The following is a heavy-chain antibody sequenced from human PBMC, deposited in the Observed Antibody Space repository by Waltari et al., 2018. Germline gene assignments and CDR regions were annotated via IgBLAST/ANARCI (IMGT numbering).Heavy chain of an antibody. D-gene: IGHD3-10*01. Sequence: QVQLVQSGAEVKEPGASVKVSCKASGYTFSTYDINWVRQATGQGLEWKGWGNPNNVNTDYAPKFQGRVTMTRDTSISTAYMELSSLRSDDTAVYYCARGSRLGSGTFFPTATDNWAQGTPVTVSS. J-gene: IGHJ4*02. CDR1: GYTFSTYD. V-gene: IGHV1-8*01. CDR2: GNPNNVNT. CDR3: ARGSRLGSGTFFPTATDN.